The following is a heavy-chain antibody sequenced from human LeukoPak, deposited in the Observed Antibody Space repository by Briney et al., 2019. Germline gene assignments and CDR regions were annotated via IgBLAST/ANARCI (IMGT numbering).Heavy chain of an antibody. V-gene: IGHV1-2*04. CDR1: GYTFTSYY. Sequence: ASVKVSCKASGYTFTSYYMHWVRQAPGQGLEWMGWINPNSGGTNYAQKFQGWVTMTRDTSISTAYMELSRLRSDDTAVYYCARAGGYSGYDLHFDYWGQGTLVTVSS. CDR3: ARAGGYSGYDLHFDY. CDR2: INPNSGGT. D-gene: IGHD5-12*01. J-gene: IGHJ4*02.